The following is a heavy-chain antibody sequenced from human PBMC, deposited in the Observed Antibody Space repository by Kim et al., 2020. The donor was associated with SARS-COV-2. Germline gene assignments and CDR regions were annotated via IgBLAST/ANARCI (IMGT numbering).Heavy chain of an antibody. CDR2: INTSGNT. Sequence: SETLSLTCTVSGDSISSGSYYWSWIRQPAGKGLEWIGRINTSGNTNYSPSLKSRVTISLDTSKNQFSLNLNSVTAADTAVYYCAREERWLQSLDYWGQGTLVTVSS. D-gene: IGHD5-12*01. CDR3: AREERWLQSLDY. CDR1: GDSISSGSYY. V-gene: IGHV4-61*02. J-gene: IGHJ4*02.